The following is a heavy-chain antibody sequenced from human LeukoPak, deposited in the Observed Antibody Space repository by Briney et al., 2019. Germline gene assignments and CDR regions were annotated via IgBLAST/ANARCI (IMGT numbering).Heavy chain of an antibody. CDR2: ISSSSSYI. J-gene: IGHJ4*02. Sequence: PGGSLRLSCAASGFTFSNYEMHWVRRAPGKGLEWVSSISSSSSYIYYADSVKGRFTISRDNAKNSLYLQMNSLRAEDTAVYYCAGAYCSSTSCKTFDYWGQGTLVTVSS. CDR3: AGAYCSSTSCKTFDY. D-gene: IGHD2-2*01. CDR1: GFTFSNYE. V-gene: IGHV3-21*01.